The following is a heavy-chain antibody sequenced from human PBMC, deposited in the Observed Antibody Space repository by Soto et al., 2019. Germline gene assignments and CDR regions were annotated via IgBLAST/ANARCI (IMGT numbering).Heavy chain of an antibody. CDR1: GFTFTNYW. J-gene: IGHJ4*02. Sequence: GGSLRLSCAASGFTFTNYWMSWVRQAPGKGLECVASINQGGSGKYYVDSVKGRFTISRDNGKKSLSLQMNSLRAEDTAVYYCAVQGATFDYWGQGTPVTVSS. D-gene: IGHD1-1*01. CDR2: INQGGSGK. CDR3: AVQGATFDY. V-gene: IGHV3-7*01.